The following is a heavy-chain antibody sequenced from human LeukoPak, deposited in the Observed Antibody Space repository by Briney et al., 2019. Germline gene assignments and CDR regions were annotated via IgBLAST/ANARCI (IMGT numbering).Heavy chain of an antibody. V-gene: IGHV1-2*02. J-gene: IGHJ4*02. CDR3: ARVRGYG. CDR2: VSPDNGDT. Sequence: SVKLSCKASGNTFTDYYMRWVRQAPGQGLEWMGWVSPDNGDTNYAQKFQGRVTMTRDTSIRTVFMELSRLTSDDTAFYYCARVRGYGWGQGTLVTVSS. D-gene: IGHD2-15*01. CDR1: GNTFTDYY.